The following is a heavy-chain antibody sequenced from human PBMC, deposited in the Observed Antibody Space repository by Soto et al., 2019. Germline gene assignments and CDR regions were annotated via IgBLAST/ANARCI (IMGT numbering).Heavy chain of an antibody. Sequence: ASVKVSCKASGGTFSSYTISWVRQAPGQGLEWMGRIIPILGIANYAQKFQGRVTITADKSTSTAYMELSSLRSEDTAVYYCARDSDYFPYWYFDLWGRGTLVTVSS. CDR1: GGTFSSYT. CDR3: ARDSDYFPYWYFDL. V-gene: IGHV1-69*04. CDR2: IIPILGIA. J-gene: IGHJ2*01. D-gene: IGHD4-17*01.